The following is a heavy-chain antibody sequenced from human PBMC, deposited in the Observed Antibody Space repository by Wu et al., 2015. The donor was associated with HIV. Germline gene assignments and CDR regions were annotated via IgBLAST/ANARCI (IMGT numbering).Heavy chain of an antibody. V-gene: IGHV1-69*15. CDR2: IIPISGTT. Sequence: QVQLAQSGAEVKKPGSSVRVSCKASGGTFSSYTFNWVRQAPGQGLEWMGRIIPISGTTDYAQKFQGRITITADESTRTTYMELSSLRYEDTAVYFCARELLWGEDFWGQETRVTVSS. J-gene: IGHJ4*02. CDR3: ARELLWGEDF. D-gene: IGHD2-21*01. CDR1: GGTFSSYT.